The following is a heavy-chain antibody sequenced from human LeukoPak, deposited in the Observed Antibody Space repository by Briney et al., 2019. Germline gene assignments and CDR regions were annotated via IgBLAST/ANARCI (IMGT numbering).Heavy chain of an antibody. CDR2: ISDIGST. D-gene: IGHD2/OR15-2a*01. V-gene: IGHV4-59*08. CDR1: GGSISSYY. Sequence: SETLSLTCTVSGGSISSYYWSWIRQPPGKGLERIAYISDIGSTNYSPSLKSRVTISLDTSKNQFSLKLSSVTAADTAVYYCAGHHPRNTVDFWGQGTLVTVSS. CDR3: AGHHPRNTVDF. J-gene: IGHJ4*02.